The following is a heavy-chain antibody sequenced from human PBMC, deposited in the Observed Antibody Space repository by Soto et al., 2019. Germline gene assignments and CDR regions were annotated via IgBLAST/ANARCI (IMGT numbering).Heavy chain of an antibody. CDR1: GFTFSSYA. CDR3: AKGPGMYSDFDC. D-gene: IGHD2-8*01. V-gene: IGHV3-23*01. J-gene: IGHJ4*02. CDR2: ISGSDGST. Sequence: EVQMLESGGGLVQPGGSLRLSCAASGFTFSSYAMSWVRQAPGKGLEWVSAISGSDGSTFYADSVKGRFTISRDDSKNTLYLQMNSLRAADTAVYYCAKGPGMYSDFDCWGQGTLVTVSS.